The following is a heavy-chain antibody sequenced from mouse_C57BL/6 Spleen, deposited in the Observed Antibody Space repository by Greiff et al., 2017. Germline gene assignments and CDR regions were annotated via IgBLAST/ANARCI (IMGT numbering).Heavy chain of an antibody. CDR1: GYAFSSSW. Sequence: QVQLQQSGPELVKPGASVKISCKASGYAFSSSWMNWVKQRPGTGLEWIGRIYPGDGDTNYNGKFKGKATLTADKASSTAYMQLSSLTSEDSAVYFCAREGRGGNYFDYWGQGTTLTVSS. V-gene: IGHV1-82*01. J-gene: IGHJ2*01. CDR2: IYPGDGDT. D-gene: IGHD1-1*02. CDR3: AREGRGGNYFDY.